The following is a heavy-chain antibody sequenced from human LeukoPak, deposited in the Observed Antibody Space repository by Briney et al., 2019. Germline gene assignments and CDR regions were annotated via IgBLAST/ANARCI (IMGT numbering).Heavy chain of an antibody. CDR2: INSDGYSI. CDR3: ARERDFTMIVVVRAFDI. J-gene: IGHJ3*02. Sequence: GGSLRLSCAASGFTFSGYWMHWVRQAPGKGLVWVSRINSDGYSITYADSVKGRFTISRDNAKNTLYLQMNSLIAEDTAVYYCARERDFTMIVVVRAFDIWGQGTMVTVSS. V-gene: IGHV3-74*03. CDR1: GFTFSGYW. D-gene: IGHD3-22*01.